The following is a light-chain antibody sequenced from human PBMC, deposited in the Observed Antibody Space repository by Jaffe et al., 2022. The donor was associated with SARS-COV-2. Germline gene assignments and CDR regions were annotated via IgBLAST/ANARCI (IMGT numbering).Light chain of an antibody. V-gene: IGLV3-21*02. CDR3: HVWDSSSDHPV. CDR2: DDS. Sequence: SYVLTQPPSVSVAPGQTARITCGGNKIGSKSVHWYQQMPGQAPVVVVHDDSDRPSGIPERFSGSNSGNTATLTISRVEAGDEADYYCHVWDSSSDHPVFGGGTKLTVL. CDR1: KIGSKS. J-gene: IGLJ2*01.